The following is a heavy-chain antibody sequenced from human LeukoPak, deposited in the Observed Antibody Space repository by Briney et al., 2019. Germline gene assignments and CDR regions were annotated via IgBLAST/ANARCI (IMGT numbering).Heavy chain of an antibody. Sequence: PSETLSLTCTVSGGSISSYYWSWIRQPPGKGLEWLGYIYYSGSTNYNPSLKSRVTISVDTSKNQFSLKLSSVTAADTAVYYCARHGYRRLYPTVTTKVPWYFDYWGQGTLVTVSS. CDR1: GGSISSYY. D-gene: IGHD4-17*01. J-gene: IGHJ4*02. CDR2: IYYSGST. CDR3: ARHGYRRLYPTVTTKVPWYFDY. V-gene: IGHV4-59*08.